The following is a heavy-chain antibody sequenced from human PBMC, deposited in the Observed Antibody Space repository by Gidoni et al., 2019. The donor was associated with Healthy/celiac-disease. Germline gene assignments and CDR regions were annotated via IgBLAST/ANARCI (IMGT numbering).Heavy chain of an antibody. CDR2: MNPNSGNT. CDR1: GYTFTSYD. CDR3: ARGIWILGDCGMDV. V-gene: IGHV1-8*01. D-gene: IGHD2-21*01. Sequence: QVQLVQSGAEVKKPGASVKVSCKASGYTFTSYDINWVRQATGQGLEWMGWMNPNSGNTGYAQKFQGRVHMTRNTSISTAYMELSSLRSEDTAVYYGARGIWILGDCGMDVWGKGTTVTVSS. J-gene: IGHJ6*03.